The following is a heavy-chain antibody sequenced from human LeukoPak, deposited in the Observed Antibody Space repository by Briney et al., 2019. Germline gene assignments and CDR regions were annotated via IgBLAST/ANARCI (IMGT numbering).Heavy chain of an antibody. CDR3: ARLYSSDWKGLAEYFQH. CDR1: GFTFSSYD. J-gene: IGHJ1*01. CDR2: ISSRGGSI. V-gene: IGHV3-23*01. D-gene: IGHD6-19*01. Sequence: HPGGTLRLSCAASGFTFSSYDMSWVRQAPGKGLEWVSDISSRGGSIHYADSVKGRFTISRDNAKNALYLQMNSLRAEDTALYYCARLYSSDWKGLAEYFQHWGQGTLVTFPS.